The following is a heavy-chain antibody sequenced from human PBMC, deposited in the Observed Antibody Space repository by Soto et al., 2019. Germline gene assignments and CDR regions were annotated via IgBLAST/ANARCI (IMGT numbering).Heavy chain of an antibody. CDR2: ISGSGGGA. J-gene: IGHJ3*01. Sequence: GGSLRLSCAASGFTFSNYAMNWVRQAPGKGLEGVSVISGSGGGAYYADSVQGRFTISRDNSKNTLYLQMNSLRAEDTAIYYCVREGSGWYSRGSFDFWGRGTMVTVSS. D-gene: IGHD6-19*01. CDR1: GFTFSNYA. V-gene: IGHV3-23*01. CDR3: VREGSGWYSRGSFDF.